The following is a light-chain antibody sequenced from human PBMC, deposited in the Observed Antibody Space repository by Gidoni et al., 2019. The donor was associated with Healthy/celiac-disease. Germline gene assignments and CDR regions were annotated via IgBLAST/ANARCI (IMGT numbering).Light chain of an antibody. CDR1: QGISSY. CDR3: QQLNSYPLT. J-gene: IGKJ3*01. V-gene: IGKV1-9*01. CDR2: AAS. Sequence: DIPFTQSPSFLSASVGDRVTITCRASQGISSYLAWYQQKPGKAPKLLIYAASTLQSGVPSRFSGSGSGKEFTLTISSLQHEDFANYYWQQLNSYPLTFGPGTKVDIK.